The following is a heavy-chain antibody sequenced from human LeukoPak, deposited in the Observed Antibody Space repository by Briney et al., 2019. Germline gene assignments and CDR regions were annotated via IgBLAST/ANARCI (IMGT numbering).Heavy chain of an antibody. CDR3: ARDNDCSGWRSGTDS. J-gene: IGHJ4*02. D-gene: IGHD6-19*01. CDR1: GYTFSHCG. V-gene: IGHV1-18*01. Sequence: ASVKVSCKASGYTFSHCGLTWVRQAPGQGLEWMGWISPSNGNTNYAQKFQGRVTMTTDTSTNTAYMELRSLGSDDTAVYYCARDNDCSGWRSGTDSWGQGTLVTVSS. CDR2: ISPSNGNT.